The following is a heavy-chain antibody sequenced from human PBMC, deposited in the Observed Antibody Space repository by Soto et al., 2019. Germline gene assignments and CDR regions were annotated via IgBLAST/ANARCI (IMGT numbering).Heavy chain of an antibody. CDR2: ISAYKGAT. Sequence: QVQLVQSGAEVKQPGASVMVSCKTSGYTFTSYVVSGVRRAPGQGLEWMGGISAYKGATDYAQKFQGRLTMTTDTSTNTAQMELRSLTSDDTAVYYCARDRSGSYYYYWGQGTLVTVSS. D-gene: IGHD1-26*01. CDR3: ARDRSGSYYYY. J-gene: IGHJ4*02. CDR1: GYTFTSYV. V-gene: IGHV1-18*01.